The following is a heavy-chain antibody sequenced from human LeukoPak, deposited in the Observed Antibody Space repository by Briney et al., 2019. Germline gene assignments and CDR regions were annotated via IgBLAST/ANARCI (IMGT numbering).Heavy chain of an antibody. V-gene: IGHV3-30-3*01. CDR2: ISYDGSNK. D-gene: IGHD3-16*02. CDR3: ARKGGVIVIDAFDI. Sequence: GRSLRLSCAASGFTFSSYAMHWVRQAPGKGLEWVAVISYDGSNKYYADSVKGRFTISRDNSKNTLYLQMNSLRAEDTAVYYCARKGGVIVIDAFDIWGQGTMVTVSS. CDR1: GFTFSSYA. J-gene: IGHJ3*02.